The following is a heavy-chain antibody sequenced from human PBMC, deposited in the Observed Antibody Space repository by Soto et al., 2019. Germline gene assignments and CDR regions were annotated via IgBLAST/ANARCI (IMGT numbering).Heavy chain of an antibody. Sequence: SETLSLTCAVYGGSFSGYYWSWIRQPPGKGLEWIGEINHSGSTNYNPSLKSRVTISVDTSKNQFSLKLSSVTAADTAVYYWARKESSWSNFDYWGKGTLVTVSS. V-gene: IGHV4-34*01. D-gene: IGHD6-13*01. CDR1: GGSFSGYY. CDR2: INHSGST. J-gene: IGHJ4*02. CDR3: ARKESSWSNFDY.